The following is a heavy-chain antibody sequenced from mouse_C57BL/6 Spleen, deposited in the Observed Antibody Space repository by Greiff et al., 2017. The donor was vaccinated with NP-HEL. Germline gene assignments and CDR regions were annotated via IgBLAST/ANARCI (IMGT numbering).Heavy chain of an antibody. CDR2: IYPGDGDT. V-gene: IGHV1-80*01. D-gene: IGHD1-1*01. Sequence: VKLQESGAELVKPGASVKISCKASGYAFSSYWMNWVKQRPGKGLEWIGQIYPGDGDTNYNGKFKGKATLTADKSSSTAYMQLSSLTSEDSAVYFCARYYYYGSSLAWFAYWGQGTLVTVSA. CDR1: GYAFSSYW. J-gene: IGHJ3*01. CDR3: ARYYYYGSSLAWFAY.